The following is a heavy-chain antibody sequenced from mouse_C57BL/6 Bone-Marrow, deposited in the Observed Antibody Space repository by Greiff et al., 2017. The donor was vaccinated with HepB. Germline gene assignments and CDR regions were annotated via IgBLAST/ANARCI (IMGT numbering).Heavy chain of an antibody. J-gene: IGHJ4*01. Sequence: EVKLVESGGGLVKPGGSLKLSCAASGFTFSDYGMHWVRQAPEKGLEWVAYISSGSSTIYYADTVKGRFTISRDNAKNTLFLQMTSLRSEDTAMYYCARGPDYYGSSPYYAMDYWGQGTSVTVSS. D-gene: IGHD1-1*01. V-gene: IGHV5-17*01. CDR2: ISSGSSTI. CDR1: GFTFSDYG. CDR3: ARGPDYYGSSPYYAMDY.